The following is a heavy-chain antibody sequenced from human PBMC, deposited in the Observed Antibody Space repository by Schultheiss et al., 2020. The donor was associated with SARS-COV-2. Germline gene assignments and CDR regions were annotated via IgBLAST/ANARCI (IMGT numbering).Heavy chain of an antibody. CDR3: ARHNERDHAFDI. V-gene: IGHV4-61*08. D-gene: IGHD2-8*01. Sequence: SETLSLTCTVSGGSVSSGGYYWSWIRQPPGKELEWIGYIYHSGSTNYNPSLKSRVTISVDTSKNQFSLKLSSVTAADTAVYYCARHNERDHAFDIWGQGTMVTVSS. J-gene: IGHJ3*02. CDR1: GGSVSSGGYY. CDR2: IYHSGST.